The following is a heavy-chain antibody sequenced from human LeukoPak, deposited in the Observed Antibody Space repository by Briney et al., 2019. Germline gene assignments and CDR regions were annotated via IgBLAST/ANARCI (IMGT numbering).Heavy chain of an antibody. D-gene: IGHD6-19*01. Sequence: SETLSLTFAVYGGSFSGYYWSWIRQPPGKGLEWIGEINHSGSTNYNPSLKSRVTISVDTSKNQFSLKLSSVTAADTAVYYCAREAEFSYGMDVWGQGTTVTVSS. CDR3: AREAEFSYGMDV. CDR2: INHSGST. CDR1: GGSFSGYY. V-gene: IGHV4-34*01. J-gene: IGHJ6*02.